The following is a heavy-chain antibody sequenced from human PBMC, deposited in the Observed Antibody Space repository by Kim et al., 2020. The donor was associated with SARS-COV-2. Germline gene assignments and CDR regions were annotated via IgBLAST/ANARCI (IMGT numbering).Heavy chain of an antibody. D-gene: IGHD3-10*01. V-gene: IGHV1-18*01. J-gene: IGHJ4*02. Sequence: QKRQGIVTMTTDTSTSTAYMELRSLRSDDTAVYYCARSGSLWFGENFDYWGQGTLVTVSS. CDR3: ARSGSLWFGENFDY.